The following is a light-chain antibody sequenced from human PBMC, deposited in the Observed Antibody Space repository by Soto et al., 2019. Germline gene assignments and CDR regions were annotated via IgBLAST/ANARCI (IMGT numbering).Light chain of an antibody. CDR3: CSYAGSSTL. J-gene: IGLJ3*02. Sequence: QSALTQPACVSGSPGQSITISCTGTSSDVGSYNLVSWYQQHPGKAPKLMIYEGSKRPSGVSNRFSGSKSGNTASLTISGLQAEDEADYYCCSYAGSSTLFGGGTKVTVL. V-gene: IGLV2-23*01. CDR2: EGS. CDR1: SSDVGSYNL.